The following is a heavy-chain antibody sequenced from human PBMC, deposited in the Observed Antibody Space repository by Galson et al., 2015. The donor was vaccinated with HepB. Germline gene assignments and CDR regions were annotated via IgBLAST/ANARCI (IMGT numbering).Heavy chain of an antibody. J-gene: IGHJ6*03. CDR3: ARVVAEAAPFNYHSYYYMDV. D-gene: IGHD6-6*01. CDR1: RYTFITYD. Sequence: SVKVSCKASRYTFITYDMHWVRQAPGQGLEWMRMISHSGGTTIYAQKFQGRITMTRDTSTSTVYMELSSLRSEDTAVYYCARVVAEAAPFNYHSYYYMDVWGKGTTVTVSS. CDR2: ISHSGGTT. V-gene: IGHV1-46*01.